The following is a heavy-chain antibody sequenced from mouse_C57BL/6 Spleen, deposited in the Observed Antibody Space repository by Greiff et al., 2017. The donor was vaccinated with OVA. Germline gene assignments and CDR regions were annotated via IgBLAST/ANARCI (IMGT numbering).Heavy chain of an antibody. CDR1: GYTFTSYW. D-gene: IGHD1-1*01. Sequence: LKQPGAELVKPGASVKMSCKASGYTFTSYWITWVKQRPGQGLEWIGDIYPGSGSTNYNEKFKSKATLTVDTSSSTAYMQLSSLTSEDSAVYYCARRYYGSSPYAMDYWGQGTSVTVSS. J-gene: IGHJ4*01. CDR2: IYPGSGST. V-gene: IGHV1-55*01. CDR3: ARRYYGSSPYAMDY.